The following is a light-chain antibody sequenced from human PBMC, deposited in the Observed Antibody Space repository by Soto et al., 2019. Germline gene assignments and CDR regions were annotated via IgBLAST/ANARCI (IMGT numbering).Light chain of an antibody. CDR3: HQYGSSPRT. V-gene: IGKV3-20*01. J-gene: IGKJ5*01. CDR1: QSVTNSY. CDR2: DAS. Sequence: EIVMTQSPVTLSVSPGERATLSCRASQSVTNSYLAWYQQKPGQAPRLLIYDASSRAAGIPDRFSGSGSGTDFTLTISRLEPEDFAVYYCHQYGSSPRTFGQGTRLEI.